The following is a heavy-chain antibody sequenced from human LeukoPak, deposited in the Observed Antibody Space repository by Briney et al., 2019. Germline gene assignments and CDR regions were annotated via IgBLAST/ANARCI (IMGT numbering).Heavy chain of an antibody. CDR3: ARDHYSIPDIVVVPVYYCYGMDV. D-gene: IGHD2-2*01. CDR2: ISAYNGNT. V-gene: IGHV1-18*01. Sequence: GASVKVSCKASGYTFTSYGISWVRQAPGQGLEWMGWISAYNGNTNYAQKLQGRVTMTTDTSTSTAYMELRSLRSDDTAVYYCARDHYSIPDIVVVPVYYCYGMDVWGQGTTVTVSS. CDR1: GYTFTSYG. J-gene: IGHJ6*02.